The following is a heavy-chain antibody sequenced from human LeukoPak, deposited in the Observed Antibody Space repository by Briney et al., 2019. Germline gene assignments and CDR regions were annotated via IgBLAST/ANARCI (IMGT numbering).Heavy chain of an antibody. CDR3: AKGDVVAATSSFFDL. CDR1: GFAFSSYA. Sequence: GGSLRLSCAASGFAFSSYAMSWVRQAPGTGLEWVSSINGSGTRTYYADSVKGWFTISRDNSKNTLYVQMNSLSAEDAAVYYCAKGDVVAATSSFFDLWGRGTLVTVSS. CDR2: INGSGTRT. D-gene: IGHD1-26*01. V-gene: IGHV3-23*01. J-gene: IGHJ2*01.